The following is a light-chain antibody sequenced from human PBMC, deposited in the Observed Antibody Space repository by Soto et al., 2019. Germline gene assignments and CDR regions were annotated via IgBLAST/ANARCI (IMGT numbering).Light chain of an antibody. Sequence: QSVLTQPPSASGSPGQSVTISCTGTSSDVGGYYYVSWYQHHPGKAPKLIIYEVIKRPSGVPDRFSGSKSDNTASLTISALQAEDEAEYYCCSYSPSTTVVFGGGTKLTVL. CDR2: EVI. CDR3: CSYSPSTTVV. V-gene: IGLV2-8*01. J-gene: IGLJ3*02. CDR1: SSDVGGYYY.